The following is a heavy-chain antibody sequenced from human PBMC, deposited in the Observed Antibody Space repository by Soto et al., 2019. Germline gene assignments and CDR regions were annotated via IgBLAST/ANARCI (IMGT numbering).Heavy chain of an antibody. Sequence: ASVKVSCKASGYTFITYGINWVRQAPGQGLEWMGWISPYSGGTKYAQKLQGRVTMTRDTSTSTVYMELSRLRSDDTAVYYCAREDIVVVVAATDDAFDIWGQGTMVTVSS. CDR1: GYTFITYG. CDR2: ISPYSGGT. J-gene: IGHJ3*02. CDR3: AREDIVVVVAATDDAFDI. V-gene: IGHV1-18*04. D-gene: IGHD2-15*01.